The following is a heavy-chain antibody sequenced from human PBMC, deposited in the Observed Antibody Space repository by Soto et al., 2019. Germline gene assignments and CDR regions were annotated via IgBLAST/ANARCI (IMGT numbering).Heavy chain of an antibody. J-gene: IGHJ4*02. Sequence: ASVKVSCKASGYTFTGYYMHWVRQAPGQGLEWMGWIDPNSGGTNYAQKFQGRVTMTRDTSISTAYMELSRLRSDDTAVYYCAASRGYCSSTSCYNSPFDYWGQGNLVTVSS. CDR1: GYTFTGYY. CDR2: IDPNSGGT. D-gene: IGHD2-2*02. CDR3: AASRGYCSSTSCYNSPFDY. V-gene: IGHV1-2*02.